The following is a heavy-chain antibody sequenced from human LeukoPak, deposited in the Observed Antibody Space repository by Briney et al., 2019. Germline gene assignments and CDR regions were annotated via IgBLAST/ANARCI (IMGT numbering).Heavy chain of an antibody. CDR3: AKATLGSCSGARCYPFDC. J-gene: IGHJ4*02. D-gene: IGHD2-15*01. CDR2: ISSSGSTI. Sequence: GGSLRLSCAASGFTFSDYYMSWIRQAPGKGLEWVSYISSSGSTIYYADSVKGRFTISRDNAKNSLYLQMNSLRAEDTAVYYCAKATLGSCSGARCYPFDCWGQGTLVTVSS. V-gene: IGHV3-11*04. CDR1: GFTFSDYY.